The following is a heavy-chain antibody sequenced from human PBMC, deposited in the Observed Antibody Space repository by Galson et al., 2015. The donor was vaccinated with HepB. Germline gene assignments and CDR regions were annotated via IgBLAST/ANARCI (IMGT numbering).Heavy chain of an antibody. J-gene: IGHJ6*02. V-gene: IGHV3-30*04. Sequence: SLRLSCAASGFTFSSYAFHWVRQAPGKGLEWVAVISYDGTNKFYADSVKGRFTISRDNSKNTLSAQMDSLRDDDTAVYYCTRDLIMAAVFYYYGMDVWGQGTTVTVSS. CDR2: ISYDGTNK. D-gene: IGHD3-16*01. CDR3: TRDLIMAAVFYYYGMDV. CDR1: GFTFSSYA.